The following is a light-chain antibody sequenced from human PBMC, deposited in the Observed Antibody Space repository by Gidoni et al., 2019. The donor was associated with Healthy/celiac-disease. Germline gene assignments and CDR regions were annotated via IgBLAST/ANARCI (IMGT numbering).Light chain of an antibody. Sequence: AIRMTQSPSSFSASTGDRVTITCRASQGISSYLAWYQQKTRESPIQVPSSFSGSGSGTDFTLTISCLQSEDFATYYCQQYYTYPPYTFGQGTKLEIK. CDR3: QQYYTYPPYT. CDR1: QGISSY. J-gene: IGKJ2*01. V-gene: IGKV1-8*01. CDR2: I.